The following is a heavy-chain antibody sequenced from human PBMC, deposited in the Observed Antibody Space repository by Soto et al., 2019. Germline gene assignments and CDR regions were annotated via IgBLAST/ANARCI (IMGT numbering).Heavy chain of an antibody. Sequence: GASVKVSCKASGYTFTTYGISWLRQAPGQGLEWMGWISVYNGNINYVQKLQDRVTMTTDTSTSTAYMELRSLRSDDTAVYYCARQGSSGYYLGRAFDYWGQGTLVTVSS. CDR1: GYTFTTYG. J-gene: IGHJ4*02. CDR2: ISVYNGNI. D-gene: IGHD3-22*01. V-gene: IGHV1-18*04. CDR3: ARQGSSGYYLGRAFDY.